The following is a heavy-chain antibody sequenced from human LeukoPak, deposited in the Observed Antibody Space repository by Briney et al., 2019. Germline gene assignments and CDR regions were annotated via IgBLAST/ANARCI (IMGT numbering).Heavy chain of an antibody. CDR2: IYYRGTT. V-gene: IGHV4-39*01. J-gene: IGHJ4*02. CDR1: GGSINSSSYY. CDR3: AGRPIAFSGGWHSGIDY. D-gene: IGHD2-15*01. Sequence: SETLSLTCTLSGGSINSSSYYWGWVRQPPGKGLEWIACIYYRGTTYYNSALKSRVTISVDTPKNQLSLNLRSVTATDSAVYYCAGRPIAFSGGWHSGIDYWGQGILVIVSS.